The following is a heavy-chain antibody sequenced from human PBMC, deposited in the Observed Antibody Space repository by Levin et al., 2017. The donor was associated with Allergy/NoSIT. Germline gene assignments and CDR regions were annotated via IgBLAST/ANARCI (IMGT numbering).Heavy chain of an antibody. Sequence: PGESLKISCAASGFTFSSYAMHWVRQAPGKGLEWVAVISYDGSNKYYADSVKGRFTISRDNSKNTLYLQMNSLRAEDTAVYYCARGPSEGGLIVVVTTSDPDYWGQGTLVTVSS. D-gene: IGHD3-22*01. V-gene: IGHV3-30-3*01. CDR2: ISYDGSNK. J-gene: IGHJ4*02. CDR1: GFTFSSYA. CDR3: ARGPSEGGLIVVVTTSDPDY.